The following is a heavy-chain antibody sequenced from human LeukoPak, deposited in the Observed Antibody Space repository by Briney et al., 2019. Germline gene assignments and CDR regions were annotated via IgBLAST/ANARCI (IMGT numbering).Heavy chain of an antibody. CDR3: ARARRYYGSGSYYDKAHFDY. J-gene: IGHJ4*02. CDR1: GGSFSGYY. V-gene: IGHV4-34*01. D-gene: IGHD3-10*01. CDR2: INHSGST. Sequence: SETLSLTCAVYGGSFSGYYWSWIRQPPGKGLEWIGEINHSGSTNYNPSLKSRVTISVDTSKNQFSLKLSSVTAADTAVYYCARARRYYGSGSYYDKAHFDYWGQGTLVTVSS.